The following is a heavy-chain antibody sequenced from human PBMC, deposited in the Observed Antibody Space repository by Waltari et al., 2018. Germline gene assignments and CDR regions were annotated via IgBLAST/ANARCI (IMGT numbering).Heavy chain of an antibody. CDR2: IINDGSGA. Sequence: EVQLVESGGDIVQPGGSLRLSCAASGFTFRNYWMPWVRQAPGKGLVWVSRIINDGSGADYADSVRGRFSIARDNAKNVLYLQMNSLRVEDTAVYYCARYTMTTAGDFWGQGTLVTVSS. V-gene: IGHV3-74*01. D-gene: IGHD4-17*01. J-gene: IGHJ4*02. CDR1: GFTFRNYW. CDR3: ARYTMTTAGDF.